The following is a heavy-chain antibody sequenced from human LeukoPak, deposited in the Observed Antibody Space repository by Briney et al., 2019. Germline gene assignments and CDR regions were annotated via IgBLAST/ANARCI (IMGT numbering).Heavy chain of an antibody. CDR3: ARHGGSNHIQRTFDI. CDR2: MYHSGST. Sequence: PSETLSLTCDVSGYSISSGYYWGWIRQPPGKGLEFIGSMYHSGSTYYNPSLKSRVTISVDTSKNQFSLKLSSVTAADTAVYYCARHGGSNHIQRTFDIWGQGTMVTVSS. D-gene: IGHD1-26*01. V-gene: IGHV4-38-2*01. J-gene: IGHJ3*02. CDR1: GYSISSGYY.